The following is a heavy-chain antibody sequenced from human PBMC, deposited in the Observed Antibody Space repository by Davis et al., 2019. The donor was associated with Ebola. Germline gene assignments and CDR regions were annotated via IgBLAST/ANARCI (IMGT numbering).Heavy chain of an antibody. V-gene: IGHV3-23*01. J-gene: IGHJ6*02. CDR2: ISGSGGST. D-gene: IGHD6-13*01. Sequence: PGGSLRLSCAASGFTFSSYAMSWVRQAPGKGLEWVSAISGSGGSTYYADSVKGRFTISRDNSKNTLYLQMNSLRAEDTAVYYCAKGRDGIAAANYYYGMDVWGQGTTVTVSS. CDR1: GFTFSSYA. CDR3: AKGRDGIAAANYYYGMDV.